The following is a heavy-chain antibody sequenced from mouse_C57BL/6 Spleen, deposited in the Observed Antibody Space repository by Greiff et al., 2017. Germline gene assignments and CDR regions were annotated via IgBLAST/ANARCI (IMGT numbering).Heavy chain of an antibody. J-gene: IGHJ4*01. CDR1: GYTFTGYW. CDR2: ILPGSGST. Sequence: QVQLQQSGAELMKPGASVKLSCKATGYTFTGYWIEWVKQRPGHGLEWIGEILPGSGSTNYNEKFKGKATFTADTSSNTAYMQLSSLTTEDSAIYYCAGRSAVSDCYYYAMDYWGQGTSVTVSS. CDR3: AGRSAVSDCYYYAMDY. V-gene: IGHV1-9*01. D-gene: IGHD2-3*01.